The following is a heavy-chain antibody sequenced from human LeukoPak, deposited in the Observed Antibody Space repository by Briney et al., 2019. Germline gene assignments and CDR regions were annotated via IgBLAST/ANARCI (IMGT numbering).Heavy chain of an antibody. CDR1: GDTFSSYT. D-gene: IGHD2/OR15-2a*01. CDR2: IIPILGIA. J-gene: IGHJ4*02. Sequence: SVKVSCKASGDTFSSYTISWVRQAPGQGLEWMGRIIPILGIANYAQKFQGRVTITADKSTSTAYMELSSLRSEDTAVYYCARDPVISAEDYWGQGTLVTVSS. CDR3: ARDPVISAEDY. V-gene: IGHV1-69*04.